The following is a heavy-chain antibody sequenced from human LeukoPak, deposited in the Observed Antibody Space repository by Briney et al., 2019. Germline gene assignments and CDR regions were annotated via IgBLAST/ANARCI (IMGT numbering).Heavy chain of an antibody. CDR2: ISGSGGST. D-gene: IGHD4-17*01. CDR3: AKRGLRPVGYFDY. Sequence: PGGSLRLSCAASGFTLSSYAMSWVRQAPGKGLEWVSAISGSGGSTYYADSVKGRFTISRDNSKNTLYLQMNSLRAEDTAVYYCAKRGLRPVGYFDYWGQGTLVTVSS. V-gene: IGHV3-23*01. J-gene: IGHJ4*02. CDR1: GFTLSSYA.